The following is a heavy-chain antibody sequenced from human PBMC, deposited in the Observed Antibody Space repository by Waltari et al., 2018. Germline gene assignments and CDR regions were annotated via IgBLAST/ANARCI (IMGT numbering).Heavy chain of an antibody. V-gene: IGHV3-53*02. CDR3: ARESPKTYSSGWFIAGNYFDY. J-gene: IGHJ4*02. D-gene: IGHD6-19*01. CDR2: IYSGGST. Sequence: EVQLVETGGGLIQPGGSLRLSCAASGFTVSSNYMSWVRQAPGKGLEWVSVIYSGGSTYYADSVKGRFTISRDNSKNTLYLQMNSLRAEDTAVYYCARESPKTYSSGWFIAGNYFDYWGQGTLVTVSS. CDR1: GFTVSSNY.